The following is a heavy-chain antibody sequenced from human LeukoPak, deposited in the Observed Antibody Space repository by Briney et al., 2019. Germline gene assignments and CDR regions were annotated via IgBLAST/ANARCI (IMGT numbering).Heavy chain of an antibody. Sequence: GASVKVSCKASGYTFTGYYMHWVRQAPGQGLECMGWINPNSGGTKYAQKFQGRVTMTRDTSTSTAYMELRRLRSDDTAVYYCARDEWLRLDYYYYYMDVWGKGTTVTVSS. J-gene: IGHJ6*03. CDR2: INPNSGGT. V-gene: IGHV1-2*02. CDR3: ARDEWLRLDYYYYYMDV. D-gene: IGHD5-12*01. CDR1: GYTFTGYY.